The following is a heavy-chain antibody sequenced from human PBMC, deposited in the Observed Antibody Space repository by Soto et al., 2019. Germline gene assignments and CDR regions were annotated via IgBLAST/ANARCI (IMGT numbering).Heavy chain of an antibody. J-gene: IGHJ4*02. CDR2: IWYDERNK. CDR3: ARDARLARLDY. V-gene: IGHV3-33*01. CDR1: GFSLSSYG. Sequence: QVQLVESGGGVVQPGRSLRLSCAVSGFSLSSYGMHWVRQAPGKGLEWVADIWYDERNKYYSDSVKGRFTISKDTSENTLYLQMNSLRVEDTAVYYCARDARLARLDYWGQGTLVTVSS. D-gene: IGHD6-19*01.